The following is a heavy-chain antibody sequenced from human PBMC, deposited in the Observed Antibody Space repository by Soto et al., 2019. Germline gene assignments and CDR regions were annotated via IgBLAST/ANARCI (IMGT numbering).Heavy chain of an antibody. V-gene: IGHV4-59*01. D-gene: IGHD3-16*01. Sequence: QLQLQESGPGLVKPSETLSLTCTVSGGSISSYYWNWIRQPPGKGLEWIAYIYHSGATNYSPSPRGRATRSVDTSKNQFSLKLSSVTAADAAVYYCASVSVFGESAFDIWGQGTMVSVSS. J-gene: IGHJ3*02. CDR3: ASVSVFGESAFDI. CDR2: IYHSGAT. CDR1: GGSISSYY.